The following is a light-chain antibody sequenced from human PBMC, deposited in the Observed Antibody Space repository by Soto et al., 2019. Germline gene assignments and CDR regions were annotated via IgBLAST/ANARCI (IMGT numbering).Light chain of an antibody. CDR3: QQYNSYLYT. Sequence: IQMTQSPSTLSASVLDIVTITCLASQSISSWLAWYQQKPGKAPKLLIYKASSLESGVPSRFSGSGSGTEFTLTISSLQPDDFATYYCQQYNSYLYTFGQGTKVDIK. J-gene: IGKJ2*01. V-gene: IGKV1-5*03. CDR1: QSISSW. CDR2: KAS.